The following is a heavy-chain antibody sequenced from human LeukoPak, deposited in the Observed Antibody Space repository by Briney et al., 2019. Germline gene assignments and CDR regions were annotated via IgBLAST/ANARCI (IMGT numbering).Heavy chain of an antibody. CDR1: GFTVSRNY. CDR2: IYSAGNT. D-gene: IGHD3-22*01. V-gene: IGHV3-66*01. J-gene: IGHJ4*02. Sequence: GGSLRLSCAASGFTVSRNYMSWVRQAPGKGLEWVSVIYSAGNTYYADSVQGRFTMSRENPENTLYLQMNSLRAEDTAVYYCARAHDRGYYYGFDYWGQGTLVTVSS. CDR3: ARAHDRGYYYGFDY.